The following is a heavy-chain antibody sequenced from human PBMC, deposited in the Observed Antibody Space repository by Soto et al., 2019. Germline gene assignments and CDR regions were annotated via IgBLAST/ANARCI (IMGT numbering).Heavy chain of an antibody. D-gene: IGHD1-26*01. CDR1: GFSLNSFGVG. Sequence: QITLTESGPTLVKPTQTLTLTCTFSGFSLNSFGVGVGWIRQPPGKALEWLALIWWDDDERYNPSLESRLTISKDTSKNQVVLAMTNMDPVDTATYYCAKPFSGNFYYMHVWGKGTTVTVSS. V-gene: IGHV2-5*02. CDR2: IWWDDDE. CDR3: AKPFSGNFYYMHV. J-gene: IGHJ6*03.